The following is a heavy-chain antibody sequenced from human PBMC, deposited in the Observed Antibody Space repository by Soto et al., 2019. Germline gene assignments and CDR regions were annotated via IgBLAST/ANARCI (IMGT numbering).Heavy chain of an antibody. J-gene: IGHJ5*02. Sequence: QVQLVQSGAEVRKPGSSVKVSCKASGGTFSNSAITWVRQAPGQGLEWVGGIIPIFGSTNYAQKCKGRVTITADESTSTAYMELSSLTSEDTAVYYCARDGDLRSDFWSGPLGGGWFDPWGQGTLVTVSS. CDR1: GGTFSNSA. D-gene: IGHD3-3*01. V-gene: IGHV1-69*12. CDR2: IIPIFGST. CDR3: ARDGDLRSDFWSGPLGGGWFDP.